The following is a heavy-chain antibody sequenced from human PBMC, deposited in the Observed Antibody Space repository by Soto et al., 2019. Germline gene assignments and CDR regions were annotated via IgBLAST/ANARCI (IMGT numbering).Heavy chain of an antibody. D-gene: IGHD5-18*01. CDR1: GFTFDDYA. CDR3: VRSKGGYSYGTPFDY. CDR2: ISWNSGNI. V-gene: IGHV3-9*01. Sequence: EVLLEESGGALVQPGRSLRLSCAASGFTFDDYAMYWVRQVLGKGLEWVSSISWNSGNIGYADSVKGRFTTSRDNAENSLYLQMNGLRPEDTALYYCVRSKGGYSYGTPFDYWGQGTLVTVSS. J-gene: IGHJ4*02.